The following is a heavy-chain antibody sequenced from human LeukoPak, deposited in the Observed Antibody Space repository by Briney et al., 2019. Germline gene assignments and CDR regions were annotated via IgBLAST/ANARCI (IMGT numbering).Heavy chain of an antibody. D-gene: IGHD4-17*01. CDR3: ARDIDYGDSSDY. CDR2: INPNSGGT. Sequence: ASVKVSFKASGYTFTGYYMHWVRQAPGQGLEWMGWINPNSGGTNYAQKFQGRVTMTRDTSISTAYMELSRLRSDDTAVYYCARDIDYGDSSDYWGQGTLVTVSS. V-gene: IGHV1-2*02. CDR1: GYTFTGYY. J-gene: IGHJ4*02.